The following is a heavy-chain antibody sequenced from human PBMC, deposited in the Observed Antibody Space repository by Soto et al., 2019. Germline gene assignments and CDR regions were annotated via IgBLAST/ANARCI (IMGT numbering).Heavy chain of an antibody. Sequence: SETLSLTCTVSGGSISSSSYYWGWIRQPPGKGLEWIGSIYYSGSTYYNPSLKSRVTISVDTSKNQFSLKLSSVTAADTAVYYCARGTTVTTYYLFYYYYYMDVWGKGTTVTVSS. J-gene: IGHJ6*03. CDR2: IYYSGST. V-gene: IGHV4-39*01. CDR3: ARGTTVTTYYLFYYYYYMDV. D-gene: IGHD4-17*01. CDR1: GGSISSSSYY.